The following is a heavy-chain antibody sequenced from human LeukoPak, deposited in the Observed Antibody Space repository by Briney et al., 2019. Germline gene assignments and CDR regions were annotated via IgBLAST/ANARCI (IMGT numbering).Heavy chain of an antibody. J-gene: IGHJ4*02. D-gene: IGHD2-2*01. CDR2: MSAYNGNT. CDR3: ARDERQHCTGISCYGYFDY. V-gene: IGHV1-18*01. CDR1: VYTFTTYV. Sequence: GASVNVSCKASVYTFTTYVISWVGQAPGQGLEWMGWMSAYNGNTNTAQKFEGRITMTADTSTSTAYMELRSLRADDTALYYCARDERQHCTGISCYGYFDYWGQGTLVTVSS.